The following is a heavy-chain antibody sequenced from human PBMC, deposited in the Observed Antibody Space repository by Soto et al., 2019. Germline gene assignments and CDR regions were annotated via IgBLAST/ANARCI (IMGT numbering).Heavy chain of an antibody. CDR1: GFTFSSYW. CDR2: IKQDGSEK. J-gene: IGHJ6*02. D-gene: IGHD3-3*01. Sequence: PGGSLRLSCAASGFTFSSYWMSWVRQAPGKGLEWVANIKQDGSEKYYVDSVKGRFTISRDNAKNSLYLQMNSLRAEDTAVYYCARQYYDFWSGPAYYYYGMDVWGQGTTVTVSS. V-gene: IGHV3-7*01. CDR3: ARQYYDFWSGPAYYYYGMDV.